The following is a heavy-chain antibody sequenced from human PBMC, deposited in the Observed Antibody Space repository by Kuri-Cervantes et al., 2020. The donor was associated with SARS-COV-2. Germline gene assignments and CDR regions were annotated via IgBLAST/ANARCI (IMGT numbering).Heavy chain of an antibody. CDR3: ERDLICSTCDTPDYYGMDV. Sequence: GGSLRLSCAASGFPVASNYINWVRQAPEKGLEWVSSIYSGGSTHYAESLKGRFTISRDTSKNTVYLQMNSLRGEATGVYYCERDLICSTCDTPDYYGMDVWGQGTTVIVSS. J-gene: IGHJ6*02. D-gene: IGHD2-15*01. CDR1: GFPVASNY. CDR2: IYSGGST. V-gene: IGHV3-66*01.